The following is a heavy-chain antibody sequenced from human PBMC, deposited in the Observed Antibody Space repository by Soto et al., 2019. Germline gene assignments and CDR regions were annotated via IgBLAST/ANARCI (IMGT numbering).Heavy chain of an antibody. V-gene: IGHV5-51*01. CDR3: ARLEYSSSPSFDY. Sequence: RGESLKISCQGSGYSFTSYWIGWVRQMPGKGLEWMGIIYPGDSDTRYSPSFQGQVTISADKSISTAHLQWSSLKASDTAMYYCARLEYSSSPSFDYWGQGTLVTVSS. CDR1: GYSFTSYW. CDR2: IYPGDSDT. D-gene: IGHD6-6*01. J-gene: IGHJ4*02.